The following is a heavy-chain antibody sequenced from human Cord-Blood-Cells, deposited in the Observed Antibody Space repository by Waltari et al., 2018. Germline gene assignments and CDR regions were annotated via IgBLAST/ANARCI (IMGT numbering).Heavy chain of an antibody. J-gene: IGHJ3*02. CDR1: GGSFSGYY. V-gene: IGHV4-34*01. CDR2: INHRAST. Sequence: QVQLQQWGAGLLKPSETLSLTCAVYGGSFSGYYWSWIRQPPGKGLEWIGEINHRASTNYTPSLKSRVTISVDTSKNQFSLKLSSVTAADTAVYYCARNHQLGMGFDIWGQGTMVTDSS. D-gene: IGHD7-27*01. CDR3: ARNHQLGMGFDI.